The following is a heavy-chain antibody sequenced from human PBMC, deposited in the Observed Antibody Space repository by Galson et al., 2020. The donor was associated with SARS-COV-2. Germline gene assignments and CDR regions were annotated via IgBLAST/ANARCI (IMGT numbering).Heavy chain of an antibody. CDR2: ISSSSSTI. J-gene: IGHJ6*03. Sequence: GGSLRLSCAVFGFSFSNHCMNWVRQAPGKGLEWVSYISSSSSTIYYADSVKGRFTISRDNAKNSLYLQMDSLRVEDTAVYYCVRESGGGPFFYYMDVWGKGTTVTVSS. CDR1: GFSFSNHC. D-gene: IGHD1-26*01. CDR3: VRESGGGPFFYYMDV. V-gene: IGHV3-48*01.